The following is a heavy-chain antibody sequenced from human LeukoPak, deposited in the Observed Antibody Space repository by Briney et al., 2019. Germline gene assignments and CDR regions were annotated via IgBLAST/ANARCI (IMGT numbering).Heavy chain of an antibody. V-gene: IGHV3-74*01. CDR3: ARGPTMVRGVIRNWFDL. Sequence: GGSLRLSCAASGFTFSSYWMHWVRQAPGKALVWVSRINSDGSSTSYADSVKGRFTSSRDNAKHTLYLQMNSLRAEDTAVYYCARGPTMVRGVIRNWFDLWGQGTLVTVSS. D-gene: IGHD3-10*01. CDR1: GFTFSSYW. CDR2: INSDGSST. J-gene: IGHJ5*02.